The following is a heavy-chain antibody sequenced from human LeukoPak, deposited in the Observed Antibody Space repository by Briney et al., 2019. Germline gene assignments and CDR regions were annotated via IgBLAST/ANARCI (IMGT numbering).Heavy chain of an antibody. CDR3: AKGMLVGAKGGYFDY. D-gene: IGHD1-26*01. J-gene: IGHJ4*02. Sequence: GGSLRLSCAASGFTFSSYDMHWVRQAPGKGLEWLSFIRYDGSNKYYADSVKGRFTISRDNSKNTLYLQMNSLRAEDTAVYYCAKGMLVGAKGGYFDYWGQGSLVTVSS. CDR1: GFTFSSYD. V-gene: IGHV3-30*02. CDR2: IRYDGSNK.